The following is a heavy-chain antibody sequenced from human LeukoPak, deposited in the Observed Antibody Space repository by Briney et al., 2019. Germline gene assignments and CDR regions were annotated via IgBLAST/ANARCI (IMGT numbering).Heavy chain of an antibody. CDR1: GFTFSSYW. V-gene: IGHV3-74*01. D-gene: IGHD6-19*01. J-gene: IGHJ4*02. CDR2: INSDGSST. Sequence: GGSLRLSCAASGFTFSSYWMTWVRQAPGKGLVWVSRINSDGSSTSYADSVKGRFTISRDNAKNTLYLQMNSLRAEDTAVYYCARPKEEQWLVFDYWGQGTLVTVSS. CDR3: ARPKEEQWLVFDY.